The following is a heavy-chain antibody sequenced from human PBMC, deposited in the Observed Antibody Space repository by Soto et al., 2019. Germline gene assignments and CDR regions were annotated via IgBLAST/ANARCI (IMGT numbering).Heavy chain of an antibody. J-gene: IGHJ5*02. D-gene: IGHD3-3*01. CDR3: AKDLSGLYDIWSGYLNWFDP. V-gene: IGHV3-23*01. Sequence: GGSLRLSCAASGFTFSSYAMSWVRQALGKGLEWVSAISGSGGSTYYADSVKGRFTISRDNSKNTLYLQMNSLRAEDTAVYYCAKDLSGLYDIWSGYLNWFDPWGQGPLVTVSS. CDR2: ISGSGGST. CDR1: GFTFSSYA.